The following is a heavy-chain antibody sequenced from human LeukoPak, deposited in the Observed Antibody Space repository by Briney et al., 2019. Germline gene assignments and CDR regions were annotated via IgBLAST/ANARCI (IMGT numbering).Heavy chain of an antibody. D-gene: IGHD5-12*01. CDR1: GGAISSSSYY. CDR2: IYTSGST. V-gene: IGHV4-61*02. J-gene: IGHJ4*02. CDR3: ARDRAEDIVATITGRNYFDY. Sequence: SETLSLTCTVSGGAISSSSYYWSWIRQPAGKGLEWIGRIYTSGSTNYNPSLKSRVTMSVDTSKNQFSLKLSSVTAADTAVYYCARDRAEDIVATITGRNYFDYWGQGTLVTVSS.